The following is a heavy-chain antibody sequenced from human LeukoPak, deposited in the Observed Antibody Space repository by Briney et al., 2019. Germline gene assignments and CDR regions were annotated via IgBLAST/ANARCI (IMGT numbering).Heavy chain of an antibody. CDR3: AGYSSSWSDYYYGMDV. CDR1: GFTVSSNY. Sequence: GGCLRLSCAASGFTVSSNYMSWVRQAPGKGLEWVSVIYSGGSTYYADSVKGRFTISRDNSKNTLYLQMNSLRAEDTAVYYCAGYSSSWSDYYYGMDVWGQGTTVTVSS. J-gene: IGHJ6*02. D-gene: IGHD6-13*01. CDR2: IYSGGST. V-gene: IGHV3-66*01.